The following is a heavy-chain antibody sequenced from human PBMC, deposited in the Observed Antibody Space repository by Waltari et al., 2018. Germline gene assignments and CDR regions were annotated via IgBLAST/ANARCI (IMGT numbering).Heavy chain of an antibody. V-gene: IGHV3-21*01. D-gene: IGHD3-10*01. CDR2: ISSSSSYI. CDR1: GFPFLSYD. J-gene: IGHJ4*02. CDR3: ASGGWSGQLWDFDY. Sequence: EVQLVESGGGMVKPGGSLRLSCAASGFPFLSYDMPWVRQAPGKGLEWVSSISSSSSYIYYADSVKGRFTISRDNAKNSLYLQMNSLRAEDTAVYYCASGGWSGQLWDFDYWGQGTLVTVSS.